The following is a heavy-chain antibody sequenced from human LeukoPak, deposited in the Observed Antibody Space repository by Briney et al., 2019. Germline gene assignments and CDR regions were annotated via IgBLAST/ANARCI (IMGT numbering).Heavy chain of an antibody. V-gene: IGHV3-15*01. CDR3: ATVRRYDFWSGYYRF. CDR1: GFTFINAW. Sequence: GGSLRLSCAASGFTFINAWMSWVRQAPGKGLEWVGRIKSKNDGGTTDYAAPVKGRFTISRDDSKNTLYLQMNSLKTEDTAVYYCATVRRYDFWSGYYRFWGQGTLVTVSS. D-gene: IGHD3-3*01. CDR2: IKSKNDGGTT. J-gene: IGHJ4*02.